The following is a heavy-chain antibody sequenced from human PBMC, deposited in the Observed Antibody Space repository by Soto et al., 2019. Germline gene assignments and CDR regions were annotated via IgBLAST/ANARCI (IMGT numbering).Heavy chain of an antibody. CDR3: ASAGIAAAGTVSANYYYYGMDV. CDR1: GGSISSYY. CDR2: IYYSGST. D-gene: IGHD6-13*01. V-gene: IGHV4-59*12. J-gene: IGHJ6*02. Sequence: PSETLSLTCTVSGGSISSYYWSWIRQPPGKGLEWIGYIYYSGSTNYNPSLNSRVTISVDTSKNQFSLKLSSVTAADTAVYYCASAGIAAAGTVSANYYYYGMDVWGQGTTVTVSS.